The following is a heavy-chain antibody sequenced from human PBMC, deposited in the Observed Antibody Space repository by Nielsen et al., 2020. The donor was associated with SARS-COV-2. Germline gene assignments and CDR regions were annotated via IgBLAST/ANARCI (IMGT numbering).Heavy chain of an antibody. CDR2: IKPSGGST. V-gene: IGHV1-46*01. J-gene: IGHJ3*02. CDR1: GYTFTSYY. Sequence: ASVKVSCKASGYTFTSYYMHWVRQAPGQGLEWMGIIKPSGGSTSYAQKFQGRVTMTRDTSTSTVYMELSSLRSEDTAVYYCARDNTQRGVVITPRHHDAFDIWGQGTMVTVSS. D-gene: IGHD3-3*01. CDR3: ARDNTQRGVVITPRHHDAFDI.